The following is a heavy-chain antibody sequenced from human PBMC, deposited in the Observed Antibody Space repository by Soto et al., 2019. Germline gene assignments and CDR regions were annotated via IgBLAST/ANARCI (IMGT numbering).Heavy chain of an antibody. CDR2: IIPILGIA. Sequence: QVQLVQSGAEVKKPGSSVKVSCKASGGTFSSYTISWVRQAPGQGLEWMGRIIPILGIANYAQKFQGRVTITADKSTSTAYMGLSSLRSEDTAVYYCARSKITVTTWVDYWGQGTLVTVSS. CDR1: GGTFSSYT. CDR3: ARSKITVTTWVDY. J-gene: IGHJ4*02. V-gene: IGHV1-69*02. D-gene: IGHD4-17*01.